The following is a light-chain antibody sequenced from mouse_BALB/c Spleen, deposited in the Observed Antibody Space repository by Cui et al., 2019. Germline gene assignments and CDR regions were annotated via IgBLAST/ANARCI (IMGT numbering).Light chain of an antibody. V-gene: IGKV4-59*01. CDR2: DTS. CDR1: SSVSY. CDR3: QQWSSNPPT. J-gene: IGKJ2*01. Sequence: QIVLTQSPAIMSASPGEKVTMTCSASSSVSYMHWYQHKSGTSPKRWIYDTSKLASGVPARFSGSGSGTSYSLTISSMEAEDAATYYCQQWSSNPPTFGGGTKLEIK.